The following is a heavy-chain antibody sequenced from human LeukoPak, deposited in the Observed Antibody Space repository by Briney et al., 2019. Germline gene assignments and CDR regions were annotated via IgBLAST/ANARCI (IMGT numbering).Heavy chain of an antibody. V-gene: IGHV4-59*01. CDR2: IYYSGST. J-gene: IGHJ4*02. CDR3: ARGPTRYYFDP. CDR1: GGSISSYY. Sequence: SETLSLTCTVSGGSISSYYWSWIRQPPGKGLEWIGYIYYSGSTSYNPSLKSRVTISVDTSKNQFSLKLSSVTAADTAVYYCARGPTRYYFDPWGQGTLVTVSS.